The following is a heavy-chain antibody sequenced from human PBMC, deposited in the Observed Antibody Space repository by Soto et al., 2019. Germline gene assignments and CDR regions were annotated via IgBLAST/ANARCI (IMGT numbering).Heavy chain of an antibody. J-gene: IGHJ6*02. D-gene: IGHD3-10*01. CDR3: ARDQDRASYYCYGMDV. V-gene: IGHV1-69*01. Sequence: QVQLVQSGAEVKKPGSSVKVSCKASGGTFSSYAISWVRQAPGQGLEWMGGIIPIFGTANYAQKFQGRVTITADESTSTAYRELSSLRSEDTAVYYCARDQDRASYYCYGMDVWGQGTTVTVSS. CDR1: GGTFSSYA. CDR2: IIPIFGTA.